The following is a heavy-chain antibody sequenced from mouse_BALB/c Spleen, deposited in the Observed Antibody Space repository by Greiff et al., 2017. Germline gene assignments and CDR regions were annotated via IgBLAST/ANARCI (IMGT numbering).Heavy chain of an antibody. CDR2: IRNKANGYTT. Sequence: DVMLVESGGGLVQPGGSLRLSCATSGFTFTDYYMSWVRQPPGKALEWLGFIRNKANGYTTEYSASVKGRFTISRDNSQSILYLQMNTLRAEDSATYYCARVTGGDYFDYWGQGTTLTVSS. V-gene: IGHV7-3*02. CDR3: ARVTGGDYFDY. D-gene: IGHD4-1*01. CDR1: GFTFTDYY. J-gene: IGHJ2*01.